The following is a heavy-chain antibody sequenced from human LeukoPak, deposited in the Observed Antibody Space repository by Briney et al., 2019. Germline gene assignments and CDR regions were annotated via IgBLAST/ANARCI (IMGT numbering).Heavy chain of an antibody. CDR1: GGSIADYY. V-gene: IGHV4-59*12. Sequence: SETLSLTCTVSGGSIADYYWIWIRQPPAKERAWVGYIYYRGSNNHHPPLESRDTISVDASKNQFSLTLSSVTAADTAVYHCARIRILYRGYFDLWGRGTLVTVCS. J-gene: IGHJ2*01. CDR2: IYYRGSN. D-gene: IGHD2-8*01. CDR3: ARIRILYRGYFDL.